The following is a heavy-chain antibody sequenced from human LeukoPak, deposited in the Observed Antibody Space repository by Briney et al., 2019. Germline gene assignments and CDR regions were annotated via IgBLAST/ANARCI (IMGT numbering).Heavy chain of an antibody. D-gene: IGHD3-9*01. CDR2: IIPIFGTA. V-gene: IGHV1-69*13. CDR3: ARGRPVRYFDWLPIFPELDY. J-gene: IGHJ4*02. Sequence: GASVKVSCKASGGTFSSYAISWVRQAPGQGLEWMGGIIPIFGTANYAQKFQGRVTITADESTSTAYMELSSLRSEDTAVYYCARGRPVRYFDWLPIFPELDYWGQGTLVTVSS. CDR1: GGTFSSYA.